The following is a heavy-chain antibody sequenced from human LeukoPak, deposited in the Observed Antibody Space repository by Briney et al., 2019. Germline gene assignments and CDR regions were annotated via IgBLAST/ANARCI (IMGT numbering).Heavy chain of an antibody. CDR1: GGTFSSYT. CDR2: IIPILGIA. CDR3: ARETRRDRDGYPILDY. D-gene: IGHD5-24*01. V-gene: IGHV1-69*04. Sequence: EASVKVSCKASGGTFSSYTISWVRQAPGQGLEWMERIIPILGIANYAQKFQGRVTITADKSTSTAYMELSSLRSEDTAVYYCARETRRDRDGYPILDYWGQGTLVTVSS. J-gene: IGHJ4*02.